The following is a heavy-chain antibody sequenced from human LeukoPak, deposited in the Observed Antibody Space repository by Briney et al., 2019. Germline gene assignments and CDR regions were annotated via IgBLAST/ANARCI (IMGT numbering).Heavy chain of an antibody. CDR3: ARDPPRIAAAGTKAFDI. V-gene: IGHV3-11*04. J-gene: IGHJ3*02. Sequence: GGSLRLSCAASGLTFSNAWMSWVRQAPGKGLEWVSYISSSGSTIYYADSVKGRFAISRDNAKNSLYLQMNSLRAEDTAVYYCARDPPRIAAAGTKAFDIWGQGTMVTVSS. D-gene: IGHD6-13*01. CDR2: ISSSGSTI. CDR1: GLTFSNAW.